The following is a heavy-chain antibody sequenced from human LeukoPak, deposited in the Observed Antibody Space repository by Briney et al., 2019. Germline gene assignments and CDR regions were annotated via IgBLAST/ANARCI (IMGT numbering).Heavy chain of an antibody. CDR2: IWYDGSNK. Sequence: LTGGSLILSCAASGFTFSSYGMHWVRQAPGKGLEWVAVIWYDGSNKYYADSVKGRFTISRDNSKNTLYLQMNSLRAEDTAVYYCAGGEYDFWSGYYLGGLYWGQGTLVTVSS. CDR1: GFTFSSYG. D-gene: IGHD3-3*01. J-gene: IGHJ4*02. CDR3: AGGEYDFWSGYYLGGLY. V-gene: IGHV3-33*01.